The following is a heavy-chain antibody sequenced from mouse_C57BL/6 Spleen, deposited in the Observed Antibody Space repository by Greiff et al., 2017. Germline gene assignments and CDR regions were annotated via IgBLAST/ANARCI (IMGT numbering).Heavy chain of an antibody. J-gene: IGHJ4*01. V-gene: IGHV5-17*01. Sequence: DVHLVESGGGLVKPGESLKLSCAASGFTFSDYGMHWVRQAPEKGLEWVAYISSGRSTIYYADTVKGRFTFTRDNAKNTLFLQLTSLRSEDTAMYYCARRSNYPLAMDYWGQGTSVTVSS. CDR3: ARRSNYPLAMDY. CDR2: ISSGRSTI. D-gene: IGHD2-5*01. CDR1: GFTFSDYG.